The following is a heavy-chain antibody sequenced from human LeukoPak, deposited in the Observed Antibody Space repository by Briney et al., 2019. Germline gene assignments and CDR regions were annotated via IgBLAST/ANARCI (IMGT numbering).Heavy chain of an antibody. CDR3: ARELLMAQWPDY. V-gene: IGHV1-46*01. CDR2: SNPSGGST. J-gene: IGHJ4*02. Sequence: ASVKVSCKASGYTFTSYYMHWVRQAPGQGLEWMGISNPSGGSTSYAQKFQGRVTMTRDTSTSTVYMELSSLRSEDTAVYYCARELLMAQWPDYWGQGTLVTVSS. D-gene: IGHD6-19*01. CDR1: GYTFTSYY.